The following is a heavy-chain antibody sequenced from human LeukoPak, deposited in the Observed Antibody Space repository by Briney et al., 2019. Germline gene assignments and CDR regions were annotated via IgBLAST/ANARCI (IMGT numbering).Heavy chain of an antibody. D-gene: IGHD6-19*01. CDR1: GFNFSSYW. Sequence: GGSLRLSCAASGFNFSSYWMNWVRRAPGKGLEWLANIKEDGSKKYYVDSVKGRFTISRDNAKNSLYLQMDSLRAEDTAVYYCARDPGRQYSSIADVWGQGTTVTVSS. V-gene: IGHV3-7*03. J-gene: IGHJ6*02. CDR2: IKEDGSKK. CDR3: ARDPGRQYSSIADV.